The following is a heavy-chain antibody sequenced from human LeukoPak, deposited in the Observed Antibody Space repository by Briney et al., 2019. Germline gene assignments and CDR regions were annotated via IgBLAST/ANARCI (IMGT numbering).Heavy chain of an antibody. CDR3: ATLRAIFGVVMFEVY. Sequence: SETLSLTCAVYGGSFSGYYWSWIRQPPGKGLEWIGEINHSGSTNYNPSLKSRITISVDTSKNQFSLKLSSVTAADTAVYYCATLRAIFGVVMFEVYWGQGTLVTVSS. V-gene: IGHV4-34*01. CDR2: INHSGST. D-gene: IGHD3-3*01. J-gene: IGHJ4*02. CDR1: GGSFSGYY.